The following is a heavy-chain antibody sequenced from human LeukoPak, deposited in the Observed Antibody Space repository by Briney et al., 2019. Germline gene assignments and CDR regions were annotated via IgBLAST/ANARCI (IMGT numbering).Heavy chain of an antibody. Sequence: GGSLRLSCAASGFTFSSYVMHWVRQAPGKGLEWVAVISYDGSNKYYADSVRGRFTISRDNSKNTLYLQMNSLRAEDTAVYYCAVLAYYDFWSGSDPFDYWGQGTLVTVSS. V-gene: IGHV3-30-3*01. D-gene: IGHD3-3*01. CDR2: ISYDGSNK. CDR1: GFTFSSYV. CDR3: AVLAYYDFWSGSDPFDY. J-gene: IGHJ4*02.